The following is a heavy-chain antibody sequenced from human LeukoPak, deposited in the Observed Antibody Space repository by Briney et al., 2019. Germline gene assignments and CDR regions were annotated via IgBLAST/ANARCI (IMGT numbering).Heavy chain of an antibody. CDR2: IYYSGST. CDR3: ARDIVYGDYRDAFDI. CDR1: GGSISSCY. J-gene: IGHJ3*02. V-gene: IGHV4-59*01. D-gene: IGHD4-17*01. Sequence: SETLSLTCTVSGGSISSCYWSWVRQPPAKGLEWIGYIYYSGSTNYNPSLKSRVTISVDTSKNQFCLKLSSVTAADTAVYYCARDIVYGDYRDAFDIWGQGTMVTVSS.